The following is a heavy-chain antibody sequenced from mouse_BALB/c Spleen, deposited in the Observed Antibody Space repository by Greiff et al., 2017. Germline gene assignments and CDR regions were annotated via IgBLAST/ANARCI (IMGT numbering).Heavy chain of an antibody. Sequence: EVKLMESGGGLVKLGGSLKLSCAASGFTFSSYYMSWVRQTPEKRLELVAAINSNGGSTYYPDTVKGRFTISRDNAKNTLYLQMSSLKSEDTALYYCASPLLRLRGWFAYWGQGTLVTVSA. CDR3: ASPLLRLRGWFAY. D-gene: IGHD1-2*01. CDR2: INSNGGST. J-gene: IGHJ3*01. V-gene: IGHV5-6-2*01. CDR1: GFTFSSYY.